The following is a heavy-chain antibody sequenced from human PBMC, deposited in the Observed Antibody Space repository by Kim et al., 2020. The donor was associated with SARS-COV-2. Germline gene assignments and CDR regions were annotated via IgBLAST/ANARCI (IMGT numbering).Heavy chain of an antibody. CDR1: GYTLITFY. J-gene: IGHJ2*01. V-gene: IGHV1-46*01. D-gene: IGHD4-4*01. Sequence: ASVKVSCTASGYTLITFYMHWVRQAPGQGLEWMGMINPTGGSTHYAQSFQGRVSMTTDTSTSTVYLELRRLESEDTAVYYCARAPKPIGFSNSRLAPPRYFDFWGRGSLVTVSS. CDR2: INPTGGST. CDR3: ARAPKPIGFSNSRLAPPRYFDF.